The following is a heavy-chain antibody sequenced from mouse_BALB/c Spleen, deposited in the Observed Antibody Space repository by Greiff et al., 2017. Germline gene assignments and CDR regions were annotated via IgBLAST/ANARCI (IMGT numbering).Heavy chain of an antibody. CDR3: ARSNWFYFDY. CDR1: GFTFSSYT. CDR2: ISNGGGST. Sequence: EVMLVESGGGLVQPGGSLKLSCAASGFTFSSYTMSWVRQTPEKRLEWVAYISNGGGSTYYPDTVKGRFTISRDNAKNTLYLQMSSLKSEDTAMYYCARSNWFYFDYWGQGTTLTVSS. J-gene: IGHJ2*01. V-gene: IGHV5-12-2*01. D-gene: IGHD4-1*01.